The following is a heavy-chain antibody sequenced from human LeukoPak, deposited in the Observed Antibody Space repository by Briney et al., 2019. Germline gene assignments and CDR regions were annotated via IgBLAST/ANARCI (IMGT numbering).Heavy chain of an antibody. CDR3: ARDGYFDY. V-gene: IGHV1-18*01. Sequence: ASVKVSCKASGYTFTSYGIGWVRQAPGQGLEWMGWISGNNDNTNYAQKIQGSVTMTTDTSTSTAYMELRSLRSDDTAVYYCARDGYFDYWGQGTLVTVSS. CDR1: GYTFTSYG. CDR2: ISGNNDNT. J-gene: IGHJ4*02.